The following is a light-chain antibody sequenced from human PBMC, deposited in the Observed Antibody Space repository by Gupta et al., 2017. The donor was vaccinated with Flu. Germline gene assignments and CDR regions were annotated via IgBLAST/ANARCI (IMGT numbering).Light chain of an antibody. J-gene: IGKJ1*01. V-gene: IGKV1-8*01. CDR3: QQYYSFPST. CDR1: QGISNH. CDR2: GAS. Sequence: AIRMTQSPSSLSASTGDKITITCRASQGISNHLAWYQQKPGKAPNLLVYGASALQYGVPSRFSGSGSGRDFTLTITSLQSEDFATYYCQQYYSFPSTFALGTTV.